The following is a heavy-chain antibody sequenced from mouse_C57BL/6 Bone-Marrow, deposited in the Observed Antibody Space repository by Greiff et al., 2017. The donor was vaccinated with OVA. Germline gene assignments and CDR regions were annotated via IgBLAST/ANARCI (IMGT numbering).Heavy chain of an antibody. J-gene: IGHJ3*01. V-gene: IGHV3-6*01. CDR2: ISYDGSN. Sequence: ESGPGLVKPSPSLSLTCSVTGYSITSGYYWNWIRQFPGNKLEWMGYISYDGSNNYNPSLKNRISITRDTTKNQFFLKLNSVTTEDTATYYCARDRYYDYDWFAYWGQGTLVTVSA. CDR1: GYSITSGYY. CDR3: ARDRYYDYDWFAY. D-gene: IGHD2-4*01.